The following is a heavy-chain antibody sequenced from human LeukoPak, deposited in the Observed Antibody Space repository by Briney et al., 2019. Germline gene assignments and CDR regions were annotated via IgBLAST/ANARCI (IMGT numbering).Heavy chain of an antibody. CDR2: IKHDGNEK. CDR1: GFTFSNYW. V-gene: IGHV3-7*04. Sequence: GGSLRLSCAASGFTFSNYWMSWVRQAPGKGLEWVANIKHDGNEKYYVDSVKGRFTISRDNAKNSLFLHMNSLRAEDTAVYYRARAVASNWFDPWGQGTLVTVSS. CDR3: ARAVASNWFDP. J-gene: IGHJ5*02. D-gene: IGHD2-15*01.